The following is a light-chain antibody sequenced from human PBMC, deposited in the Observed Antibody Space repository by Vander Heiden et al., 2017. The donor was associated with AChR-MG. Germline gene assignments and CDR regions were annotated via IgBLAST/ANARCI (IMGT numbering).Light chain of an antibody. J-gene: IGKJ1*01. CDR1: QRVLSRSNNKDY. Sequence: DIVLTQSPDSLAASLGERAPMTCKSSQRVLSRSNNKDYLSWYQQKPGQPPRLLLSWASIRESGVPDRFSGSGSGTDFTLTISSLQAEDVAVYYCQQDPSIPWTFGRGTKVEV. V-gene: IGKV4-1*01. CDR2: WAS. CDR3: QQDPSIPWT.